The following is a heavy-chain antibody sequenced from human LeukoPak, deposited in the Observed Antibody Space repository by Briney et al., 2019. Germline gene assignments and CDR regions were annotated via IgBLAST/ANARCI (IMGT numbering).Heavy chain of an antibody. CDR3: ARDSRDGYRFDY. J-gene: IGHJ4*02. CDR2: IYSGGST. Sequence: GGSLRLSCAASGFTVNSNYMSWVRQARGKGVEWGSDIYSGGSTYYADSVKGRLTISRNNSKNTLYLQMNSLRAEDTAVYYCARDSRDGYRFDYWGQGTLVTVSS. D-gene: IGHD5-24*01. V-gene: IGHV3-66*02. CDR1: GFTVNSNY.